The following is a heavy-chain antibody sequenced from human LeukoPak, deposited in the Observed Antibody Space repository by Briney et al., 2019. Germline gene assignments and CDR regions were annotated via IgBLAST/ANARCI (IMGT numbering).Heavy chain of an antibody. CDR3: SHIDPSPLYYVWGSYRYPKGY. V-gene: IGHV3-15*01. J-gene: IGHJ4*02. Sequence: PGGSLRLSCAASGFTFSNAWMSWVRQAPGKGREWVGRIKSKTDGGTTDYAAPVKGRFTISRDDSKNTLYLQMNSLKTEDTAVYYCSHIDPSPLYYVWGSYRYPKGYWGQGTLVTVSS. D-gene: IGHD3-16*02. CDR2: IKSKTDGGTT. CDR1: GFTFSNAW.